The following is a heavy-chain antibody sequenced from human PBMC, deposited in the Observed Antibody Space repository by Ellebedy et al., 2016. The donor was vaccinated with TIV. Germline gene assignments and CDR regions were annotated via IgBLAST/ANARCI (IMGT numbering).Heavy chain of an antibody. J-gene: IGHJ3*01. Sequence: GESLKISXAASGFTFSSYGMHWVRQAPGKGLEWVAVISYDGSNKYYADSVKGRFTISRDNSKNTLYLQMNSMREEDTAAYYCAKEGGNSRDHSGYKYAFDLWGQGAMVAVSS. CDR2: ISYDGSNK. CDR3: AKEGGNSRDHSGYKYAFDL. CDR1: GFTFSSYG. D-gene: IGHD3-22*01. V-gene: IGHV3-30*18.